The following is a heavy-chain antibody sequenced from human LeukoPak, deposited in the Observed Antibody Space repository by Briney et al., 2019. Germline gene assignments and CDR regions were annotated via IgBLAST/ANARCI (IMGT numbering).Heavy chain of an antibody. D-gene: IGHD5-12*01. V-gene: IGHV1-18*01. CDR1: GYTFTSYG. CDR2: ISAYNGNT. J-gene: IGHJ3*02. CDR3: AWDPGYSGYDWGDI. Sequence: GASVKVSCKASGYTFTSYGISWVRQAPGQGLEWMGWISAYNGNTNYAQKLQGRVTMTTDTSTSTAYMELRSLRSDDTAVYYCAWDPGYSGYDWGDIWGQGTMVTVSS.